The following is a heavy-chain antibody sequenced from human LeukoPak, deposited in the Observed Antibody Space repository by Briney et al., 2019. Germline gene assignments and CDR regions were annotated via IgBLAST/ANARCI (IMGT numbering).Heavy chain of an antibody. D-gene: IGHD2-2*01. V-gene: IGHV5-51*01. CDR2: IYPGDSQT. CDR1: GYSFTNYW. Sequence: GKSLKISCQASGYSFTNYWIGRVRPTPGKGPEWVGIIYPGDSQTRYSPSFQGQVTISADKSITTAYLQWSSLKASDTAMYYCARWLAYCSSTSCYQPFDYWGQGTLVTVSS. CDR3: ARWLAYCSSTSCYQPFDY. J-gene: IGHJ4*02.